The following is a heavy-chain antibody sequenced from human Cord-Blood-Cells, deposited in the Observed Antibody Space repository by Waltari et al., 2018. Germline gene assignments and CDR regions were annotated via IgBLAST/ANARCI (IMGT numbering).Heavy chain of an antibody. J-gene: IGHJ4*02. CDR3: ARTDADITSDY. CDR1: GDSFNSYD. CDR2: MNPNSGNT. Sequence: QVQLLASGAEVKKPGGSVKVFCKASGDSFNSYDNSWLLEAIGQGLEWMGWMNPNSGNTGYAQKFQGRVTMTRNTSISTAYMELSSLRSEDTAVYYCARTDADITSDYWGQGTLVTVSS. D-gene: IGHD2-15*01. V-gene: IGHV1-8*01.